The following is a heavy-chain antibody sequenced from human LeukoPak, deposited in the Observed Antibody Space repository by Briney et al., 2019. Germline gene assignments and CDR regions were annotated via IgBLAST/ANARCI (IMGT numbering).Heavy chain of an antibody. D-gene: IGHD3-10*01. CDR1: GFTFSSYS. CDR2: ISTSGSHL. Sequence: GGSLRLSCAASGFTFSSYSMNWVRQAPGKGLEWVSSISTSGSHLYYADSVKGRFTISRDNAKNSLYLQMNSLRAEDTAVYYCAKGTMGRGFGYWGQGTLVTVSS. CDR3: AKGTMGRGFGY. J-gene: IGHJ4*02. V-gene: IGHV3-21*04.